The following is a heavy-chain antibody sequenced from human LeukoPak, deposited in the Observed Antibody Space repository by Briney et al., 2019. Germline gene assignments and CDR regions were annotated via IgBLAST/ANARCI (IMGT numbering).Heavy chain of an antibody. D-gene: IGHD3-3*01. V-gene: IGHV1-24*01. Sequence: ASVKVSRKVSGYTLTELSMHWVRQAPGKGLEWMGGFDPEDGETIYAQKFQGRVTMTEDTSTDTAYMELSSLRSEDTAVYYCATVPRIWSGYYTSEYFQHWGQGTLVTVSS. CDR1: GYTLTELS. CDR3: ATVPRIWSGYYTSEYFQH. CDR2: FDPEDGET. J-gene: IGHJ1*01.